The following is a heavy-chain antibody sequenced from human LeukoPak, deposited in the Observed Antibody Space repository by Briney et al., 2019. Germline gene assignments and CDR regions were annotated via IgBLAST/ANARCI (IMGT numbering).Heavy chain of an antibody. J-gene: IGHJ6*02. V-gene: IGHV3-7*01. CDR3: ARASSSKNVQNVDA. CDR2: IKQDGSET. Sequence: GGSLRLSCAASGFTFSTYWMIWVRQTPGKGLEWVASIKQDGSETHYVDSVKGRFTISRDNTKNSLYLQMNSLRAEDTAVYYCARASSSKNVQNVDAWGQGTTVTVSS. D-gene: IGHD4-11*01. CDR1: GFTFSTYW.